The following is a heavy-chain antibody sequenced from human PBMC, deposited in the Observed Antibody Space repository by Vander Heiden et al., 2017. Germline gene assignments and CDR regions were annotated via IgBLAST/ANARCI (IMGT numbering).Heavy chain of an antibody. Sequence: QVQLVQSGAEVKKPGASVKVSCKVSGYTLTELCMHWVRQAPGKGLEWMGGFDPEDAEIIYAQNFQGRVTMTEDTSTGTAYMELSSLTSEDTAVYDCAQWAGHDSFDIWGQGTMVIVSS. J-gene: IGHJ3*02. D-gene: IGHD1-26*01. CDR3: AQWAGHDSFDI. V-gene: IGHV1-24*01. CDR1: GYTLTELC. CDR2: FDPEDAEI.